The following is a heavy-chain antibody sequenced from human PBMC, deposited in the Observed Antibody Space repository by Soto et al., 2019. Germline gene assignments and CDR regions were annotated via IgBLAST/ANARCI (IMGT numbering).Heavy chain of an antibody. J-gene: IGHJ4*02. D-gene: IGHD2-15*01. CDR3: ARAPDCGEGSCYRHFDL. CDR2: ISGSGDVI. CDR1: AFKFSDYY. V-gene: IGHV3-11*01. Sequence: GGSLRLSCAASAFKFSDYYMSWVRQAPGRGLEWVSYISGSGDVIYYADSVKGRFTISRDNDKKSVHLQMDTLRAEDTALYYCARAPDCGEGSCYRHFDLWGQGTRVTVSS.